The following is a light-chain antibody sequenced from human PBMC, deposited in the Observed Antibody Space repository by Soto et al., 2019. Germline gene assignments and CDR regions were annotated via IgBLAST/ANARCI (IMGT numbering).Light chain of an antibody. CDR3: QQGYSTAWT. J-gene: IGKJ1*01. CDR1: QSISSY. Sequence: SQITPPPSSRSAAVGDRVTITCVASQSISSYLNWYQHKPGKAPKVLIYAASSLQSGVPSRFSGSGSGTDFSLTISSLQPEDFATYYCQQGYSTAWTFGQGTKVDIK. CDR2: AAS. V-gene: IGKV1-39*01.